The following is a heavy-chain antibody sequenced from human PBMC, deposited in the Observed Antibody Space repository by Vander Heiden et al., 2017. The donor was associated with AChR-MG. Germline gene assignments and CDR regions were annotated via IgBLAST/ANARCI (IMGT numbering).Heavy chain of an antibody. CDR1: GYTFTSYY. CDR3: ARVYGDGAGDSKPNFDY. CDR2: INPSGGST. V-gene: IGHV1-46*01. Sequence: QVQLVQSGAEVKKPGASVKVSCKASGYTFTSYYMHWVRQAPGQGLEWMGIINPSGGSTSYAQKFQGRVTMTRDTSTSTVYMELSSLRSEDTAVYYCARVYGDGAGDSKPNFDYWGQGTLVTVSS. J-gene: IGHJ4*02. D-gene: IGHD4-17*01.